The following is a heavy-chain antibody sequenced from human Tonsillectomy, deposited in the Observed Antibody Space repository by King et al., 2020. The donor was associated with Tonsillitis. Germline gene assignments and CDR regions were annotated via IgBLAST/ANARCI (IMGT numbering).Heavy chain of an antibody. D-gene: IGHD3-10*01. V-gene: IGHV4-31*03. CDR1: GGSISSTFYY. CDR2: IYYGGST. CDR3: ARSMVRGVSPFGF. Sequence: VQLQESGPGLVKPSQTLSLTCTVSGGSISSTFYYWSWIRRHPGKGLEWIGYIYYGGSTYYNPSLKSRVTISVDTSKNQFSLKLSSVTAADTAVYYCARSMVRGVSPFGFWGQGTLVTVSS. J-gene: IGHJ4*02.